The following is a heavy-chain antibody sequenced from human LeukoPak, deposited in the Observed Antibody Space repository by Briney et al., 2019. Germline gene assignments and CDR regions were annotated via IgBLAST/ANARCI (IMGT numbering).Heavy chain of an antibody. D-gene: IGHD2-21*02. Sequence: GGYLRLSCAASGFTFSSYSMNWVRQAPGKGLEWVSYISSSSSTIYYADSVKGRFTISRDNAKNSLYLQMNSLRAEDTAVYYCARDWSRRGNCGGDCYLFDYWGQGTLVTVSS. CDR2: ISSSSSTI. CDR3: ARDWSRRGNCGGDCYLFDY. J-gene: IGHJ4*02. CDR1: GFTFSSYS. V-gene: IGHV3-48*04.